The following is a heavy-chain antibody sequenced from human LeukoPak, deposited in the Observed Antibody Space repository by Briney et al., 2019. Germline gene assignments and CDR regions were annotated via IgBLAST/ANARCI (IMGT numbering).Heavy chain of an antibody. J-gene: IGHJ4*02. D-gene: IGHD1-14*01. V-gene: IGHV3-74*01. CDR1: GFTFSSYS. CDR2: INSDGVYT. CDR3: VRQNRDFDY. Sequence: GGSLRLSCAASGFTFSSYSMHWVRQAPGKGLVWVSRINSDGVYTNYADSVEGRFTISRDNAKNTLYLQMNSLRAEDTALYYCVRQNRDFDYWGLGTLVTVSS.